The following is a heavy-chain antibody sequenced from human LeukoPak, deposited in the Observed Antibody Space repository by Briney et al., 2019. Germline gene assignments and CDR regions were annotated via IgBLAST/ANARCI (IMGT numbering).Heavy chain of an antibody. J-gene: IGHJ3*02. D-gene: IGHD2-2*01. CDR3: ARDADEYCSSTACRGGSFDI. V-gene: IGHV3-33*08. Sequence: GGSLRLSCAASGLSFSYQAMHWVRQAPGKGLEWVAVIWYDGSNKYYADSVKGRFTISRDNSKNTLYLQMNSLRAEDTAVYYCARDADEYCSSTACRGGSFDIWGQGTMVTVSS. CDR1: GLSFSYQA. CDR2: IWYDGSNK.